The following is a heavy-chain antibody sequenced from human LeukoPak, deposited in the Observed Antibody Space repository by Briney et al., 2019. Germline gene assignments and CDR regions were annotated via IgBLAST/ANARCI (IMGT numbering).Heavy chain of an antibody. V-gene: IGHV1-46*01. CDR3: ARDNRYSSSWYVGLDY. CDR2: INPSGGST. Sequence: GASVKVSCKVSGYTLTELSMHWVRQAPGQGLEWMGIINPSGGSTSYAQKFQGRVTMTRDMSTSTVYMELSSLRSEDTAVYYCARDNRYSSSWYVGLDYWGQGTLVTVSS. D-gene: IGHD6-13*01. CDR1: GYTLTELS. J-gene: IGHJ4*02.